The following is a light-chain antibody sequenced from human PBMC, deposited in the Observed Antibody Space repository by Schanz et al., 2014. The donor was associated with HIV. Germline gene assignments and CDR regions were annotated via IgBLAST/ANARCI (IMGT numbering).Light chain of an antibody. V-gene: IGKV1-17*01. CDR1: QDIGND. Sequence: DIQMTQSPSSQSASVGDRVTLTCRASQDIGNDLGWYQQKPGQAPKRLIYAASKLQSGVPSRFIGSGSGTEFTLTISSLQPEDFAVYYCQQFGISPPWTFGQGTKVEI. J-gene: IGKJ1*01. CDR2: AAS. CDR3: QQFGISPPWT.